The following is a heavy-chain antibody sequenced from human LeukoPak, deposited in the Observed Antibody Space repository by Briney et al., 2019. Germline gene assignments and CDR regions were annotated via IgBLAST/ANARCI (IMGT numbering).Heavy chain of an antibody. Sequence: PSETLSLTCTVSGGSISNYYWSWIRHPPGKGLEWIGYISYSGSTNYNPSLKSRVTISVDTSKNQFSLRLSSVTAADTAVYYCARLGYGEYLFYSDYWGQGTLVTVSS. CDR3: ARLGYGEYLFYSDY. V-gene: IGHV4-59*01. CDR2: ISYSGST. D-gene: IGHD4-17*01. J-gene: IGHJ4*02. CDR1: GGSISNYY.